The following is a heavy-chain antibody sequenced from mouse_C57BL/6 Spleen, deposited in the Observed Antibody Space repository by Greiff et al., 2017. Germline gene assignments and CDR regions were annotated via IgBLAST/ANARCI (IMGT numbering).Heavy chain of an antibody. Sequence: EVQRVESGPGLAKPSQTLSLTCSVTGYSITSDYWNWIRKFSGNKLEYMGYISYSGSTYYNPSLKCRISLTRDTSKNQYYLQLNSVTTEDTATYYCARYGHDGYYVGYFDVWGTGTTVTVSS. D-gene: IGHD2-3*01. CDR2: ISYSGST. CDR1: GYSITSDY. CDR3: ARYGHDGYYVGYFDV. V-gene: IGHV3-8*01. J-gene: IGHJ1*03.